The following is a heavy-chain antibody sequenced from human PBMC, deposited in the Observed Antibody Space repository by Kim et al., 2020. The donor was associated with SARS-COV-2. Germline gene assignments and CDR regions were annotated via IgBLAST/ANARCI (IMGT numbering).Heavy chain of an antibody. D-gene: IGHD6-19*01. CDR2: IYYSGST. CDR3: ARVSGWAVAGTGYWYFDL. CDR1: GGSISSSSYY. V-gene: IGHV4-39*07. Sequence: SETLSLTCTVSGGSISSSSYYWGWIRQPPGKGLEWIGSIYYSGSTYYNPSLKSRVTISVDTSKNQFSLKLSSVTAADTAVYYCARVSGWAVAGTGYWYFDLWGRGTLVTVSS. J-gene: IGHJ2*01.